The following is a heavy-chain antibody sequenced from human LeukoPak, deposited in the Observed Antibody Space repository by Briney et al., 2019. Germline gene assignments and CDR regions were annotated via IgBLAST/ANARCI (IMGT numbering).Heavy chain of an antibody. D-gene: IGHD6-13*01. CDR1: GGSISSGDYY. J-gene: IGHJ5*02. CDR3: ARVIYSSSWYGYWFDP. Sequence: KPSETLSLTCTVSGGSISSGDYYWSWIRQPPGKGLEWIGYIYYSGSTYHNPSLKSRVTISVDTSKNQFSLKLSSVTAADTAVYYCARVIYSSSWYGYWFDPWGQGTLVTVSS. V-gene: IGHV4-30-4*08. CDR2: IYYSGST.